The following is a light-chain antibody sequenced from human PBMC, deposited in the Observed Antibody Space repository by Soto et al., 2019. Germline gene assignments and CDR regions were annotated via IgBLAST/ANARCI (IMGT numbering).Light chain of an antibody. CDR1: GSDVGGYNY. Sequence: QSALTQPASVSGSPGQSIXISCTGTGSDVGGYNYVSWYQQHPGKAPKLMIFDVSRRPSGVSDRFSGSKSGNTASLTVSGLQAEDEADYYCCSYTSSXLGVFGGGTKLTVL. CDR3: CSYTSSXLGV. CDR2: DVS. J-gene: IGLJ3*02. V-gene: IGLV2-14*03.